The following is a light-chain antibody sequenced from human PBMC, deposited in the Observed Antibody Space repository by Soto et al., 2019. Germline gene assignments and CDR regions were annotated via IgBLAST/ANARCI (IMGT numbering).Light chain of an antibody. CDR3: QQYGSSPPGLT. J-gene: IGKJ4*01. Sequence: EIGLTQSPGTLSLSPGERATLSCTASQSVSSSYLAWYQQKPGQAPRLLNYGASSRATGIQDRFSGSGSGTDFTLTISRLEPEDFAVYYCQQYGSSPPGLTFGGGTKVEIK. V-gene: IGKV3-20*01. CDR2: GAS. CDR1: QSVSSSY.